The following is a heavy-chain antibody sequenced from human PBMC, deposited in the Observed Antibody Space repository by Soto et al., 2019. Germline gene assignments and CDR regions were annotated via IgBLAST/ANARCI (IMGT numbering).Heavy chain of an antibody. CDR2: IYYSGST. CDR1: GGSISSGGYY. J-gene: IGHJ6*02. Sequence: SETLSLTCTVSGGSISSGGYYWSWIRQHPGKGLEWIGYIYYSGSTYYNPSLKSRVTISVDTSKNQFSLKLSSVTAADMAVYYCARAAYYDSSGFPRGNYYYYGMDVWGQGTTVT. D-gene: IGHD3-22*01. V-gene: IGHV4-31*03. CDR3: ARAAYYDSSGFPRGNYYYYGMDV.